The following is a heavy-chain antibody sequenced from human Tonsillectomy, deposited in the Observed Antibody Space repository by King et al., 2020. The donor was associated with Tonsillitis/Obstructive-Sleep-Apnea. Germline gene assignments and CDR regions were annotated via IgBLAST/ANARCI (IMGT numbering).Heavy chain of an antibody. CDR1: GGTFSSYD. J-gene: IGHJ4*02. V-gene: IGHV1-69*12. Sequence: QLVQSGAEVKKPGSSVKVSCKASGGTFSSYDFNWVRQAPGKGLEWMGGIIPIFGAPNYAQRFQGRVTITADESASTAYMELSSLRSEDTAVYYCAREKRDSRSEYWGPGTLVT. D-gene: IGHD1-14*01. CDR2: IIPIFGAP. CDR3: AREKRDSRSEY.